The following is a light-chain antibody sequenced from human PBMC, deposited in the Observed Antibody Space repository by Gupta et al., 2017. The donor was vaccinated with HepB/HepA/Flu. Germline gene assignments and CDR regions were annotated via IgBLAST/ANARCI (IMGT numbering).Light chain of an antibody. V-gene: IGKV1-39*01. J-gene: IGKJ4*01. CDR3: HGTSYTRRT. CDR1: QSISSY. CDR2: AAS. Sequence: DIQMTQSPSSLSASVGDRVTITCRASQSISSYLNWYQQKPGKAPELLIYAASTFQTAVPSRFSGTGSGTDFTLTVMRLQPEDFATYYCHGTSYTRRTFGGGTKLEIK.